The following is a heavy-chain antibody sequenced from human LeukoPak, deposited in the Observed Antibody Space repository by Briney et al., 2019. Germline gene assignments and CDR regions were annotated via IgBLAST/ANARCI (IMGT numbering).Heavy chain of an antibody. CDR3: ARDYCSGGSCPLDP. D-gene: IGHD2-15*01. V-gene: IGHV3-9*01. CDR1: GFAFSDYY. Sequence: SLRLFCAASGFAFSDYYMSWIRQAPGKGLEWVSGISWNSGSIGYADSVKGRFTISRDNAKNSLYLQMSSLRAEDTALYYCARDYCSGGSCPLDPWGQGTLVTVSS. CDR2: ISWNSGSI. J-gene: IGHJ5*02.